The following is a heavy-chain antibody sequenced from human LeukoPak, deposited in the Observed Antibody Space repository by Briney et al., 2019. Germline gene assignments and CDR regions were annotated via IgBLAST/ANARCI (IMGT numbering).Heavy chain of an antibody. V-gene: IGHV3-74*01. CDR1: GFTLSNHW. Sequence: GGSLRLSCVASGFTLSNHWMYWVRQTEKGLVWVSGINNDGTATYYADSVKGRFTISRGNAKNTVYLQMNGLRAEDTTVYYCATVSEYWGQGSLVTVSS. J-gene: IGHJ4*02. CDR2: INNDGTAT. CDR3: ATVSEY.